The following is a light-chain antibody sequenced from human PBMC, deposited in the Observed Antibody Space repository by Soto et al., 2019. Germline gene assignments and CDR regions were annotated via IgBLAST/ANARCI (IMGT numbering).Light chain of an antibody. Sequence: EIVLTQSPATLSLSPGERAALSCGASQRVSSNYLAWYQQKPGLAPRLLIYDASRRATGIPDRFSGSGSGADFILSISRLEPEDFAVYYCQQYDSSPWTFGQGTKVEIK. CDR2: DAS. J-gene: IGKJ1*01. CDR1: QRVSSNY. V-gene: IGKV3D-20*01. CDR3: QQYDSSPWT.